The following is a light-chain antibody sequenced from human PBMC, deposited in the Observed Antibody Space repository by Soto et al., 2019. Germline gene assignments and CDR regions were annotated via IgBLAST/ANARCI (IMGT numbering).Light chain of an antibody. CDR2: DVF. J-gene: IGKJ5*01. CDR1: QSVSAR. Sequence: IVLTQSPDTLSLSPGESATLSCMASQSVSARLAWYKHKPGQPPRLLISDVFNRASGVAERFSGSGSETDFTLIIRRLEPEDSALYYCQHYQGGHPIAFGQGTRLEIK. CDR3: QHYQGGHPIA. V-gene: IGKV3-20*01.